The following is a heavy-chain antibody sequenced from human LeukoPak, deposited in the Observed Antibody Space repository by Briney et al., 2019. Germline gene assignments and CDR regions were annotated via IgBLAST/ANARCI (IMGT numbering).Heavy chain of an antibody. Sequence: PSETLSLTCAVYGGSFSGYYWSWIRQPPGKGLEWIEEINHSGSTNYNPSLKSRVTISVDTSKNQFSLKLSSVTAADTAVYYCARAGPYCCSTSCYPSWFDPWGQGTLVTVSS. CDR1: GGSFSGYY. J-gene: IGHJ5*02. D-gene: IGHD2-2*01. V-gene: IGHV4-34*01. CDR3: ARAGPYCCSTSCYPSWFDP. CDR2: INHSGST.